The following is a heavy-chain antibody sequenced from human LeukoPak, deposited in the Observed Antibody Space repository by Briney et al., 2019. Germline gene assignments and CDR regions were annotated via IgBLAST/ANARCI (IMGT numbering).Heavy chain of an antibody. D-gene: IGHD3-22*01. CDR2: IIPSGGST. V-gene: IGHV1-46*01. CDR1: GYTFTSYY. J-gene: IGHJ6*02. Sequence: ASVRVSCKASGYTFTSYYMHWVRQAPGHGLEWMGIIIPSGGSTSYAQKFQGRVTMTRDTSTSTVYMELSSLRSGDTAVYYCARWWDDGSGYSYLYGMDVWGQGTTVTVSS. CDR3: ARWWDDGSGYSYLYGMDV.